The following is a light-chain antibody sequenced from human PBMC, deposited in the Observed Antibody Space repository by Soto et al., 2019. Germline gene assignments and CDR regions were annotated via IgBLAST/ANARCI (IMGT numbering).Light chain of an antibody. Sequence: QSVLTQPPSASGSPGQSVTISCTGTSSDVGGYNYVSWYQQHPGKAPKLMIYEVSKRPSGVPDRFSGSKSGNTASLTVSGLQAEDEADYYCSSYAGSNNFVVFGGG. J-gene: IGLJ2*01. CDR1: SSDVGGYNY. CDR2: EVS. V-gene: IGLV2-8*01. CDR3: SSYAGSNNFVV.